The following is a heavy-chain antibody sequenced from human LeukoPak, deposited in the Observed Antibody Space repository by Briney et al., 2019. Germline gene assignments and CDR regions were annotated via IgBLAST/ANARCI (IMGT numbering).Heavy chain of an antibody. J-gene: IGHJ6*03. CDR1: GGSISGYY. CDR2: IYYSGST. Sequence: SETLSLTCTVSGGSISGYYWGWIRQPPGKGLEWIGYIYYSGSTNYNPSLESRVTISVDTSKNQFSLKLSSVTAADTAVYYCARLVGEADYMDVWGKGTTVTVSS. CDR3: ARLVGEADYMDV. V-gene: IGHV4-59*08.